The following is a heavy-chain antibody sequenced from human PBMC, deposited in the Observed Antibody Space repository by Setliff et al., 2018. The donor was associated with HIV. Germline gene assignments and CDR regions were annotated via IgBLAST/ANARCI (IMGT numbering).Heavy chain of an antibody. D-gene: IGHD1-20*01. CDR3: ARGIGTRYNYYMDV. V-gene: IGHV4-59*12. Sequence: KSSETLSLTCTVSSGSISTYYWTWIRQPPGKGLEYIGYIYYTGSTDYNPSLNGRVTISIDMSKSQFSLKLSSVTAADTAVYYCARGIGTRYNYYMDVWGIGTTVTVSS. CDR2: IYYTGST. J-gene: IGHJ6*03. CDR1: SGSISTYY.